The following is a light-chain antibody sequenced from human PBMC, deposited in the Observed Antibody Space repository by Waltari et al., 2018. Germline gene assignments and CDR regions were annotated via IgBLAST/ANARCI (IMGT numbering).Light chain of an antibody. J-gene: IGLJ3*02. CDR2: GNS. V-gene: IGLV1-40*01. CDR1: SPNTGAGYA. CDR3: QSYDSSLSALV. Sequence: QSVLTQPPSVSGAPGQRVTISCTGSSPNTGAGYAVHWYQQLPGTAPKLLIYGNSNRPSGVPDRFSGSKSGTSASLAITGLQAEDEADYYCQSYDSSLSALVFGGGTKLTVL.